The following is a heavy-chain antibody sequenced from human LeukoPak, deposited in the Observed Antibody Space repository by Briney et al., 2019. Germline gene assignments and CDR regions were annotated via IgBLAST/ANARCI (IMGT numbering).Heavy chain of an antibody. Sequence: ASVKVSCKASGYTFTSYGISWVRQAPGQGLEWMGWVSAYNGKTNYAQKLQGRVTLTTDTSTSTAYMELRSLRSDDTAVYYCARASWYDSSGYGYYYYQMHVWGKGTTVTVSS. CDR1: GYTFTSYG. V-gene: IGHV1-18*01. J-gene: IGHJ6*03. CDR2: VSAYNGKT. CDR3: ARASWYDSSGYGYYYYQMHV. D-gene: IGHD3-22*01.